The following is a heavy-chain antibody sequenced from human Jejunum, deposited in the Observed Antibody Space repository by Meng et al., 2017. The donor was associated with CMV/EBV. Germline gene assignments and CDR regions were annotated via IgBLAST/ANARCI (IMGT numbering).Heavy chain of an antibody. J-gene: IGHJ5*02. CDR1: GGSLSDHY. CDR3: ARDGLGYEPTS. V-gene: IGHV4-34*01. CDR2: VHHIGST. Sequence: SLTCAVYGGSLSDHYWSWIRQSPGKGLEWIGEVHHIGSTSYNPSLNSRVTISVDTSKSQFSLILRSVTAADSGAYYCARDGLGYEPTSWGQGTLVTVSS. D-gene: IGHD3-16*01.